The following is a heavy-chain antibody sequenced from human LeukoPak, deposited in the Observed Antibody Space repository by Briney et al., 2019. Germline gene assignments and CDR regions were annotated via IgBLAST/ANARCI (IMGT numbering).Heavy chain of an antibody. CDR2: INPSGGST. CDR1: GYTFTSYY. J-gene: IGHJ4*02. Sequence: ASVTVSCKASGYTFTSYYMHWVRQAPGQGLEWMGIINPSGGSTSYAQKFQGRVTMTRDMSTSTVYMELSSLRSEDTAVYYCARGYCTNGVCYHLFDYWGQGTLVTVSS. D-gene: IGHD2-8*01. V-gene: IGHV1-46*01. CDR3: ARGYCTNGVCYHLFDY.